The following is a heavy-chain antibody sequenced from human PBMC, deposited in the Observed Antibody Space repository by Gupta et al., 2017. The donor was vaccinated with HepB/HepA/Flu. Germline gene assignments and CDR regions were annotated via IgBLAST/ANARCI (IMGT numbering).Heavy chain of an antibody. CDR2: IIPIFGTA. D-gene: IGHD4-17*01. CDR1: GGTFSSYA. V-gene: IGHV1-69*01. Sequence: QVQLVQSGAEVKKPGSSVKVSCKASGGTFSSYAISWVRQAPGQGLEWMGGIIPIFGTANYAQKFQGRGTITADESTSTAYMELSSLRYEDTAVYYCARHFRDYGDRSYFDYWGQGTLVTGSS. J-gene: IGHJ4*02. CDR3: ARHFRDYGDRSYFDY.